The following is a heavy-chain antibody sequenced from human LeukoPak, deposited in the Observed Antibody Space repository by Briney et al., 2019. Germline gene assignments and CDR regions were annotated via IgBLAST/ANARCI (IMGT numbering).Heavy chain of an antibody. CDR1: DGSFSGYY. J-gene: IGHJ6*03. Sequence: PSETLSLTCAVYDGSFSGYYWSWIRQPPGKGLEWIGEINHSRSTNYNPSLKSRVNISVDTSKNQFSLKLSSVTAADTAVYYCARDRAAADTYYYCMDVWGKGTTVTVSS. V-gene: IGHV4-34*01. CDR3: ARDRAAADTYYYCMDV. D-gene: IGHD6-25*01. CDR2: INHSRST.